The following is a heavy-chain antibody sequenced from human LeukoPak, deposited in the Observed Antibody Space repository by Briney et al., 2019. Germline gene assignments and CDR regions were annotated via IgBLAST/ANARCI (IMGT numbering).Heavy chain of an antibody. V-gene: IGHV3-23*01. CDR3: AKLRKPVDYYGMDV. J-gene: IGHJ6*02. CDR1: EFTFSNYA. CDR2: IRDSGGST. Sequence: GGSLRLSCEASEFTFSNYAMTWVRQAPGKGLEWVSSIRDSGGSTYYADSVKGRFTISRDNSKNTLYLQMNSLRAEDTAVYYCAKLRKPVDYYGMDVWGQKTTVTASS.